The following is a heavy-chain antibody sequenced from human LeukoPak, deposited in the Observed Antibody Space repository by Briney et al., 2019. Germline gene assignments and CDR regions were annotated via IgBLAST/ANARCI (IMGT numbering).Heavy chain of an antibody. J-gene: IGHJ5*02. Sequence: SETLSLTCTVSGGCISSGGYYWSWIRQPPGKGLEWIGYTYHSGSTYYNPSLKSRVTISVDRSKNQFSLKLSSVTAADTAVYYCARVLRIFWSGYPAGGWFDPWGQGTLVTVSS. V-gene: IGHV4-30-2*01. CDR2: TYHSGST. CDR3: ARVLRIFWSGYPAGGWFDP. D-gene: IGHD3-3*01. CDR1: GGCISSGGYY.